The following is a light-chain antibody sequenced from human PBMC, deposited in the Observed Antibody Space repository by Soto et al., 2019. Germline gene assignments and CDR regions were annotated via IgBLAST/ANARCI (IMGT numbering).Light chain of an antibody. V-gene: IGKV3-15*01. Sequence: EIVMTQSPAPLSVSPGEIATLSCRASQSVSSNLAWYQQKPGQAPRLLIYGASTRATGIPARFSGSGSGTEFTRTISSLQSEDFAVYYCQQYNNWPLTFGGGTKVEIK. CDR2: GAS. CDR1: QSVSSN. CDR3: QQYNNWPLT. J-gene: IGKJ4*01.